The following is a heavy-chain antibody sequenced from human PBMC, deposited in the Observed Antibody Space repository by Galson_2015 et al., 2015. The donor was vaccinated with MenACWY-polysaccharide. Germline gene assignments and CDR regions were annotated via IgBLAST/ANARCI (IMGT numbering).Heavy chain of an antibody. CDR2: IHYSGST. CDR1: GGSISSTTYV. CDR3: ARPKPVNGWFDP. J-gene: IGHJ5*02. Sequence: ETLSLTCTVSGGSISSTTYVWAWIRQPPGKGLEWVGSIHYSGSTTYNSSLKSRVTISVDTSKNQFPLKLSSVTVADTAVYYCARPKPVNGWFDPWGQGTLVTVSS. D-gene: IGHD2-8*01. V-gene: IGHV4-39*01.